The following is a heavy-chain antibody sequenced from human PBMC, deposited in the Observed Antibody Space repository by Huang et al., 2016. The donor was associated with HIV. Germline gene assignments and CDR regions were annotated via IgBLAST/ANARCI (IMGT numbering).Heavy chain of an antibody. Sequence: QVQLQQSGPGLLQPSQTLSLTCAISEDRFSANSVTWNWFRQSPSGGLEWLGRKYYRSTWQNEYVDSLKSLITIDTDISKNHFSLQVKSVVPEDTAVYFCARGRDFYYDKTGYSFDYWGQGSLVIVST. CDR2: KYYRSTWQN. J-gene: IGHJ4*02. V-gene: IGHV6-1*01. D-gene: IGHD3-9*01. CDR3: ARGRDFYYDKTGYSFDY. CDR1: EDRFSANSVT.